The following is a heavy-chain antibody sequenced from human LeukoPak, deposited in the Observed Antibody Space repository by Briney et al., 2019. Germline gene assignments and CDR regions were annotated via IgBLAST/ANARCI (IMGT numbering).Heavy chain of an antibody. V-gene: IGHV3-7*01. J-gene: IGHJ6*02. CDR3: ARAQRVVPAAKALYYYYGMDV. CDR2: IKQDGSEK. CDR1: GFTFSSYW. D-gene: IGHD2-2*01. Sequence: GGSLRLSCAASGFTFSSYWMSWVRQAPGRGLEWVANIKQDGSEKYYVDSVKGRFTISRDNAKNSLYLQMNSLRAEDTAVYYCARAQRVVPAAKALYYYYGMDVWGQGTTVTVSS.